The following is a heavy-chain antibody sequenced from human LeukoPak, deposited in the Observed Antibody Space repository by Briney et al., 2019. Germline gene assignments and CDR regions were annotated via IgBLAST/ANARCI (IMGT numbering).Heavy chain of an antibody. CDR3: ARGALGYSTRGDAFDI. CDR2: MDPNSGNT. D-gene: IGHD2-2*01. Sequence: GASVKVSCKASGYTFTSYDINWVRQATGQGLEWMGWMDPNSGNTGYAQKFQGRVTMTRNTSISTAYMELSSLRSEDTAVYYCARGALGYSTRGDAFDIWGQGTMVTVSS. CDR1: GYTFTSYD. V-gene: IGHV1-8*01. J-gene: IGHJ3*02.